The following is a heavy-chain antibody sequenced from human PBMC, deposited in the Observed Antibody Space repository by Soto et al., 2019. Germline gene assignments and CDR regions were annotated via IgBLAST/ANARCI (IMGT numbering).Heavy chain of an antibody. D-gene: IGHD3-10*01. CDR3: AKAGGDGYYFDY. CDR2: ISGSGGST. J-gene: IGHJ4*02. CDR1: GFTFSSYA. V-gene: IGHV3-23*01. Sequence: GGSLRLSCAASGFTFSSYAMSWVRQAPGKGLEWVSAISGSGGSTYYADSVKGRFTISRDNSKNTLYLQMNSLRAEDTAVYYGAKAGGDGYYFDYWGQGTLVTVSS.